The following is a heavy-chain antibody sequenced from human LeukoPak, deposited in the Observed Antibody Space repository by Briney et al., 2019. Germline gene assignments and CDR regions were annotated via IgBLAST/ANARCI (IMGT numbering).Heavy chain of an antibody. CDR1: GFTFNSFA. J-gene: IGHJ4*02. CDR2: ISYDGSNK. Sequence: GGSLRLSCAASGFTFNSFAVNWVRQAPGKGLEWVAVISYDGSNKYYADSVKGRFTISRDNSKNTLYLQMNSLRAEDTAVYYCARAPYYYGSGTDYWGQGTLVTVSS. V-gene: IGHV3-30-3*01. D-gene: IGHD3-10*01. CDR3: ARAPYYYGSGTDY.